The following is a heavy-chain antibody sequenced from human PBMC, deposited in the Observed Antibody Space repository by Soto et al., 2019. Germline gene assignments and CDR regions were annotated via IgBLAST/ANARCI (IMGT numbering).Heavy chain of an antibody. Sequence: EVQVLESGGDLVQPGGSLRLSCAASGFTFSSYAMNWVRQAPGKGLEWVSAISGGSGSTYYADSVKGRFTISRDNSKHTLYLQMNSLRAEDTAVYYCAKVFWSGFYTAQYYYGMDVWGQGTTVTVSS. CDR1: GFTFSSYA. CDR3: AKVFWSGFYTAQYYYGMDV. V-gene: IGHV3-23*01. D-gene: IGHD3-3*01. CDR2: ISGGSGST. J-gene: IGHJ6*02.